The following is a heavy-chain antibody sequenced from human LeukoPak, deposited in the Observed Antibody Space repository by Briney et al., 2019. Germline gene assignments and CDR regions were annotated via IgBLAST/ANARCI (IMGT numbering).Heavy chain of an antibody. CDR2: INHSGST. J-gene: IGHJ6*03. CDR3: ARTGRQSGWAYYYYYYMDV. CDR1: GGSFSGYY. V-gene: IGHV4-34*01. Sequence: SETLSLTCAVYGGSFSGYYWGWIRQPPGKGLEWIGEINHSGSTNYNPSLKSRVTISVDTSKNQFSLKLSSVTAADTAVYYCARTGRQSGWAYYYYYYMDVWGKGTTVTISS. D-gene: IGHD6-19*01.